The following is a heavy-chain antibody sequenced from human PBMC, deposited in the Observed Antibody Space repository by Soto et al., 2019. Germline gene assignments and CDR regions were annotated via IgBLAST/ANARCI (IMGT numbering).Heavy chain of an antibody. CDR3: ERSMYYDILTGYYHTYDDAFDI. CDR1: GGSVSSGTCY. J-gene: IGHJ3*02. D-gene: IGHD3-9*01. V-gene: IGHV4-61*01. Sequence: SETLSLTCTVSGGSVSSGTCYWSCIRQPPGKGLESIGYIYYSGSTNYNPSLKSRVTISLETSKNQFSLKLSSVTAADTDVYYCERSMYYDILTGYYHTYDDAFDIWGQGTMVTVSS. CDR2: IYYSGST.